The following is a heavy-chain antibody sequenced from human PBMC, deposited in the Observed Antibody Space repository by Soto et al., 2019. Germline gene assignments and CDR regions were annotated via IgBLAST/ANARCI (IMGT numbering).Heavy chain of an antibody. Sequence: KSGPTLVNPTPTLTLTCTFSGFSLSTSGMCVSWIRQPPGKALEWLARIDWDDDKYYSTSLKTRLTISKDTSKNQVVLTMTNMDPVDTATYYCARMVVAATDYYYYYMDVWGKGTTVTVSS. CDR2: IDWDDDK. D-gene: IGHD2-15*01. J-gene: IGHJ6*03. CDR3: ARMVVAATDYYYYYMDV. V-gene: IGHV2-70*11. CDR1: GFSLSTSGMC.